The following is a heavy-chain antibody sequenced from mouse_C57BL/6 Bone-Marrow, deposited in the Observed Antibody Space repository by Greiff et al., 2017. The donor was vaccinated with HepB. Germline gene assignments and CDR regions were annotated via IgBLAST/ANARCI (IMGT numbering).Heavy chain of an antibody. Sequence: EVQGVESGGGLVQSGRSLRLSCATSGFTFSDFYMEWVRQAPGKGLEWIAASRNKANDYTTEYSASVKGRFIVSIDTSQSILYLQMNALRAEDTAIYYCARDSDGFPDWYFDVWGTGTTVTVSS. CDR3: ARDSDGFPDWYFDV. J-gene: IGHJ1*03. D-gene: IGHD2-3*01. CDR2: SRNKANDYTT. CDR1: GFTFSDFY. V-gene: IGHV7-1*01.